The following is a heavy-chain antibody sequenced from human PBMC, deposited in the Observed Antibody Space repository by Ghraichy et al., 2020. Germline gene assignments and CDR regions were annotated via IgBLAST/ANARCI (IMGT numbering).Heavy chain of an antibody. V-gene: IGHV3-48*02. J-gene: IGHJ6*02. D-gene: IGHD3-22*01. CDR3: ARGSSVVRFYYYAGMDV. Sequence: GGSLRLSCVGSGFTFSSYSMNWVRLSPGKGLEWVSYITSSGSYISYADSVKGRFTISRDNAHNSLYLQMNSLRDEDTAVYYCARGSSVVRFYYYAGMDVWGQGTTVTVSS. CDR2: ITSSGSYI. CDR1: GFTFSSYS.